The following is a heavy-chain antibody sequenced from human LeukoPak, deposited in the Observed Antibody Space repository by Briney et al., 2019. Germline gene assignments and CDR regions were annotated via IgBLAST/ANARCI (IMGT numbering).Heavy chain of an antibody. CDR3: ARASRWAGPAAPFDY. D-gene: IGHD6-19*01. J-gene: IGHJ4*02. CDR2: IYYSGST. Sequence: PSETLSLTCTVSGGSISSYYWSWIRQPPGKGLEWIGYIYYSGSTNYNPSLKSRVTISVDTSKNQFSLKLSSVTAADTAVYYCARASRWAGPAAPFDYWGQGTLVTVSS. V-gene: IGHV4-59*01. CDR1: GGSISSYY.